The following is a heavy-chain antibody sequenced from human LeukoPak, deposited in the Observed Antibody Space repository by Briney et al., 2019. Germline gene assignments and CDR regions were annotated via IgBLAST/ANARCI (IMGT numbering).Heavy chain of an antibody. Sequence: GGSLRLSCVPSGFSFSNYAMSWVRQAPGKGLEWVSSISGSGGSTHHVDSVKGRFTISRDKTKNTLYLQMNSLRAEDTAVYYCAKSSYYDASGYYREYYFDSWGQGTLVTVSS. CDR1: GFSFSNYA. CDR2: ISGSGGST. CDR3: AKSSYYDASGYYREYYFDS. J-gene: IGHJ4*02. V-gene: IGHV3-23*01. D-gene: IGHD3-22*01.